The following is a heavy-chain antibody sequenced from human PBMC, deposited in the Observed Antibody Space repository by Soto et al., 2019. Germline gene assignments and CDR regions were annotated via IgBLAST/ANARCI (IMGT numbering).Heavy chain of an antibody. J-gene: IGHJ6*02. CDR3: ARHGVVGRGYCSGGSCYYPSDYYYGMDV. CDR1: GYSFTSYW. V-gene: IGHV5-51*01. Sequence: GESLKISGKGSGYSFTSYWIGWVRQMPGKGLEWMGIIYPGDSDTRYSPSFQGQVTISADKSISTAYLQWSSLKASDTAMYYCARHGVVGRGYCSGGSCYYPSDYYYGMDVWGQGTTVTVSS. CDR2: IYPGDSDT. D-gene: IGHD2-15*01.